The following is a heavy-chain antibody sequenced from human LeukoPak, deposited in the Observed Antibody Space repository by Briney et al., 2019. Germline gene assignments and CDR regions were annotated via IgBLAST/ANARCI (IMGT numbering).Heavy chain of an antibody. D-gene: IGHD4-17*01. CDR1: GGSISSYY. CDR3: ARQVRYGYSFDY. CDR2: IYYSGNT. J-gene: IGHJ4*02. V-gene: IGHV4-59*05. Sequence: PSETLSLTCTVSGGSISSYYWSWIRQPPGKGLEWIGSIYYSGNTYDNPSLKSRVTISVDTSKNQFSLKLSSVTAADTAVYYCARQVRYGYSFDYWGQGTLVTVSS.